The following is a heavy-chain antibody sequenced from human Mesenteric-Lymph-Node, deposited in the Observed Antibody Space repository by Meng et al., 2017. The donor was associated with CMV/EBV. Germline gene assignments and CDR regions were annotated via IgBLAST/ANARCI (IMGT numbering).Heavy chain of an antibody. CDR2: IYYLGST. V-gene: IGHV4-59*01. CDR1: GGSISSYY. Sequence: SETLSLTCTVSGGSISSYYWSWIRQPPGKELEWIGYIYYLGSTNYNPSRKSRVTMSVDTSRNQFSLKMSSVTAADTAVYYCASEGKEGDFDYWGQGSLVTVSS. J-gene: IGHJ4*02. CDR3: ASEGKEGDFDY. D-gene: IGHD1-26*01.